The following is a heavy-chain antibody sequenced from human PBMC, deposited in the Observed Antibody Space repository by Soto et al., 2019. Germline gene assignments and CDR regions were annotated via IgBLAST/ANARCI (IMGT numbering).Heavy chain of an antibody. Sequence: PWGSLRLSCAASGFTFSSYAMSWVRQAPGKGLEWVSAISGSGGSTYYADSVKGRFTISRDNSKNTLYLQMNSLRAEDTAVYYCAKTPLNGYSLLRPFDYWGQGTLVTVSS. CDR1: GFTFSSYA. D-gene: IGHD3-22*01. J-gene: IGHJ4*02. CDR3: AKTPLNGYSLLRPFDY. V-gene: IGHV3-23*01. CDR2: ISGSGGST.